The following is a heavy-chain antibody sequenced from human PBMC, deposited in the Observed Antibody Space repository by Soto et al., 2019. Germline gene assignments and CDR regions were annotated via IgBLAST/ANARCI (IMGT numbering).Heavy chain of an antibody. CDR1: GFTFSSYS. D-gene: IGHD3-10*01. J-gene: IGHJ5*02. Sequence: GGSLRLSCAASGFTFSSYSMNWVRQAPGKGLEWVSYISSSSSTIYYADSVKGRFTISRDNAKNSLYLQMNSLRAEDTAVYYCARVRGVRSLVPWFDPWGQGTLVTVSS. V-gene: IGHV3-48*01. CDR2: ISSSSSTI. CDR3: ARVRGVRSLVPWFDP.